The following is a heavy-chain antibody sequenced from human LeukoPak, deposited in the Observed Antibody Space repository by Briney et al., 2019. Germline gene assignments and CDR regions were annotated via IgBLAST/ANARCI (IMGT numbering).Heavy chain of an antibody. CDR3: ARDRIRQQLDPRADY. Sequence: PGGSLRLSCAASGFTFSSYEMNWVRQAPGKGLEWVSYISSSGSTIYYADSVKGRFTISRDNAKNSLYLQMNSLRAEDTAVYYCARDRIRQQLDPRADYWGQGTLVTVSS. V-gene: IGHV3-48*03. CDR1: GFTFSSYE. D-gene: IGHD6-13*01. CDR2: ISSSGSTI. J-gene: IGHJ4*02.